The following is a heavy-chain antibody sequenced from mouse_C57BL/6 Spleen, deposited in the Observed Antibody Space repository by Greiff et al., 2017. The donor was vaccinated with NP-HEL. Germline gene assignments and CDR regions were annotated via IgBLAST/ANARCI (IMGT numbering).Heavy chain of an antibody. CDR2: IDPSDSYT. Sequence: QVQLQQPGAELVKPGASVKLSCKASGYTFTSYWMQWVKQRPGQGLEWIGEIDPSDSYTNYNQKFKGKATLTVDTSSSTAYMQLSSLTSEDSAVYYCARLPGPEYYFDYWGQGTTLTVSS. CDR3: ARLPGPEYYFDY. CDR1: GYTFTSYW. J-gene: IGHJ2*01. D-gene: IGHD5-5*01. V-gene: IGHV1-50*01.